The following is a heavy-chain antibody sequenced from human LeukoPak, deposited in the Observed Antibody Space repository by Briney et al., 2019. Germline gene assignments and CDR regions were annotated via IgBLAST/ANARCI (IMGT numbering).Heavy chain of an antibody. D-gene: IGHD3-22*01. Sequence: SETLFLTCTVSGGSISSYYWSWIRQPAGKGLEWIGRISTSGSTNYNPSLKSRVTMSVDTSNNQFSLKLSSVTAADTAVYYCARVSHYYDSSGYYYVRAFDIWGQGTMVTVSS. V-gene: IGHV4-4*07. J-gene: IGHJ3*02. CDR3: ARVSHYYDSSGYYYVRAFDI. CDR2: ISTSGST. CDR1: GGSISSYY.